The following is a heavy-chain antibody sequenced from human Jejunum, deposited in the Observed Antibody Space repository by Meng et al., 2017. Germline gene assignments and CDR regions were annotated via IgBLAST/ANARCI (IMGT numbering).Heavy chain of an antibody. CDR2: ISSRGSPI. CDR1: GFKFSSYE. D-gene: IGHD3-22*01. V-gene: IGHV3-48*03. Sequence: GESLKISCEASGFKFSSYEMNWVRQAPGKGPEWVSYISSRGSPIYYADSVKGRFTISRDNAKNSLFLEMNSLRDEDTAVYYCARGDYYDSSGFYYTYWGQGTLATV. CDR3: ARGDYYDSSGFYYTY. J-gene: IGHJ4*02.